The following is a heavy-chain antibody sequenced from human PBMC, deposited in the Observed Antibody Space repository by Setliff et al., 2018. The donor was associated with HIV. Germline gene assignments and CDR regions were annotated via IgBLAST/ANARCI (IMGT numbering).Heavy chain of an antibody. CDR1: GGSVSSGDYY. CDR2: IHYKGNI. Sequence: SETLSLTCTVSGGSVSSGDYYWSWIRQSPGKGLEWIGHIHYKGNIDYNASLKSRLAISSDTSKNQFSLNLSSVIAADTAIYFCARFTVVVFGAGEPSWFDPWGQGILVTVSS. J-gene: IGHJ5*02. CDR3: ARFTVVVFGAGEPSWFDP. V-gene: IGHV4-30-4*08. D-gene: IGHD2-15*01.